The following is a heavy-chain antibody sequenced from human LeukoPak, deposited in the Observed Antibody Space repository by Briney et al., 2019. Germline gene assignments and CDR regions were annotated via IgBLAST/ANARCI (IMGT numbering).Heavy chain of an antibody. Sequence: SETLSLTCAVYGGSFSGYYWSWIRQPPGKGLEWIGEINHSGSTNYNPSLKSRVTISVDTSKNQFSLKLSSVTAADTAVYYCARLTITMIVVVIPNDAFDIWGQGTMVTVSS. CDR3: ARLTITMIVVVIPNDAFDI. J-gene: IGHJ3*02. V-gene: IGHV4-34*01. D-gene: IGHD3-22*01. CDR1: GGSFSGYY. CDR2: INHSGST.